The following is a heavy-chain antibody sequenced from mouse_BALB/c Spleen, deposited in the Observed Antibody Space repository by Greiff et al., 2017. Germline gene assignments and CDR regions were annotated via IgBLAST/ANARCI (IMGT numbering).Heavy chain of an antibody. CDR3: ARDAVVAPNYAMDY. D-gene: IGHD1-1*01. V-gene: IGHV3-2*02. Sequence: VQLQQSGPGLVKPSQSLSLTCTVTGYSITSDYAWNWIRQFPGNKLEWMGYISYSGSTSYNPSLKSRISITRDTSKNQFFLQLNSVTTEDTATYYCARDAVVAPNYAMDYWGQGTSVTVSS. J-gene: IGHJ4*01. CDR1: GYSITSDYA. CDR2: ISYSGST.